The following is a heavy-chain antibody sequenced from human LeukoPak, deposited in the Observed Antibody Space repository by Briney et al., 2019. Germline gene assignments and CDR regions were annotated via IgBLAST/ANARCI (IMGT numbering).Heavy chain of an antibody. Sequence: SETLSLTCTVSGDSISRSTYYWAWIRQPPGKGLEWIGSVYYGRSPYFNPSLESRATISVDTSKSHFSLKMSSVTAADTAVYYCARSSGTGTFSYWGQGTLVTVSS. CDR1: GDSISRSTYY. CDR2: VYYGRSP. CDR3: ARSSGTGTFSY. V-gene: IGHV4-39*02. D-gene: IGHD6-25*01. J-gene: IGHJ4*02.